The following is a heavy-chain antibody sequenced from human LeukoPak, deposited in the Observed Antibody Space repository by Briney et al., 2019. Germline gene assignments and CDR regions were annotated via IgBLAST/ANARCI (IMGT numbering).Heavy chain of an antibody. CDR3: AKGGKGWSLLWFGELLYFDY. D-gene: IGHD3-10*01. CDR1: GFTFSSYA. CDR2: ISYDGSNK. J-gene: IGHJ4*02. V-gene: IGHV3-30-3*01. Sequence: PGGSLRLSCAASGFTFSSYAMHWVRQAPGKGLEWVAVISYDGSNKYYADSVKGRFTISRDNSKNTLYLQMNSLRAEDTAVHYCAKGGKGWSLLWFGELLYFDYWGQGTLVTVSS.